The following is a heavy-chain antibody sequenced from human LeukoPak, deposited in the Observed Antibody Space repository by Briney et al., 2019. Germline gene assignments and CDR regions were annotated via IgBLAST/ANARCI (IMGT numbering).Heavy chain of an antibody. J-gene: IGHJ4*02. D-gene: IGHD5-18*01. Sequence: GGSLRLSCGASGFTFSSYTMNWVRQAPGKGLEWVSSISSGSEYRYYADSMKGRISISRDNAKNSVFLQIHSLRDEDPAVYYCARDVRDGGYTHGRFDYWGQGTPVTVSS. V-gene: IGHV3-21*04. CDR2: ISSGSEYR. CDR3: ARDVRDGGYTHGRFDY. CDR1: GFTFSSYT.